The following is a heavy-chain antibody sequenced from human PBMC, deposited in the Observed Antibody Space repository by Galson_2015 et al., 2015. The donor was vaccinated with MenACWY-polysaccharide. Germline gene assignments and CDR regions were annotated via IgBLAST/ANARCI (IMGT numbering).Heavy chain of an antibody. CDR1: GYSFTELS. J-gene: IGHJ6*03. D-gene: IGHD3-3*01. V-gene: IGHV1-24*01. CDR3: ATVTLRFFPMDV. CDR2: FDPEDGEI. Sequence: SCKVSGYSFTELSMHWVRQAPGKGLEWMGGFDPEDGEIIYAQKFQGRVTMTVDTSTDTAYMELSSLRSEDTAVYYCATVTLRFFPMDVWGKGTTVTVSS.